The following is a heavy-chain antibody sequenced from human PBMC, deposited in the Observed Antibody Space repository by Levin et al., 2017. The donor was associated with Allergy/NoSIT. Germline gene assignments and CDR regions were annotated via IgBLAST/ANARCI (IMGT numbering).Heavy chain of an antibody. CDR2: IYYSGST. CDR1: GGSISSSSYY. V-gene: IGHV4-39*01. J-gene: IGHJ4*02. CDR3: ASLTVVTPNFDY. D-gene: IGHD4-23*01. Sequence: KPSETLSLTCTVSGGSISSSSYYWGWIRQPPGKGLEWIGSIYYSGSTYYNPSLKSRVTISVDTSKNQFSLKLSSVTAADTAVYYCASLTVVTPNFDYWGQGTLVTVSS.